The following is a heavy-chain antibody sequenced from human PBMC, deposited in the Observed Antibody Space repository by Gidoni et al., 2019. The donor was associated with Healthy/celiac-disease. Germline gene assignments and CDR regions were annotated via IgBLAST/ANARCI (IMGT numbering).Heavy chain of an antibody. D-gene: IGHD6-19*01. V-gene: IGHV4-39*01. Sequence: QLQLQESGPGLVKPSETLYLTCPVSGCSISSSRYYWGWIRQPPGKGLEWIGSIYYSGSTYYNPSLKSRVTISVDTSKNQFSLKLSSVTAADTAVYYCGRLEHWYFDPWGRGTLVTVSS. CDR3: GRLEHWYFDP. CDR2: IYYSGST. CDR1: GCSISSSRYY. J-gene: IGHJ2*01.